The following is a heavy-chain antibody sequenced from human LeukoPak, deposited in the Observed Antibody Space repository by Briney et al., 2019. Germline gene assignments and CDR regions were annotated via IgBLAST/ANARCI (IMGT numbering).Heavy chain of an antibody. D-gene: IGHD2-15*01. CDR2: INDNNGKT. Sequence: ASVKVSCKASGYTFTSYGTNWVRQAPGQGLEGMGWINDNNGKTNYAQKLQGRVTMTTDTSTNTVYMELRSLRSDDTAVYHCARGTVSGQDYYYMDVWGTGTTVSVSS. CDR1: GYTFTSYG. V-gene: IGHV1-18*01. J-gene: IGHJ6*03. CDR3: ARGTVSGQDYYYMDV.